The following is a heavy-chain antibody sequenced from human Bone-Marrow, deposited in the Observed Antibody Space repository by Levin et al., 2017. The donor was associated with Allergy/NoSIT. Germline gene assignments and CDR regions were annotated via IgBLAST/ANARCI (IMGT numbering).Heavy chain of an antibody. Sequence: PSETLSLTCAVSGHSISSGYYWGWIRQPPGKGLESIGIIYHGGATHYNTSLKSRATISVDTSKNQFSLKLTSVTAADTAVYYCARGPALMPDYLGSGVSVDYWGQGILVTVSS. CDR3: ARGPALMPDYLGSGVSVDY. D-gene: IGHD3-10*01. CDR2: IYHGGAT. CDR1: GHSISSGYY. V-gene: IGHV4-38-2*01. J-gene: IGHJ4*02.